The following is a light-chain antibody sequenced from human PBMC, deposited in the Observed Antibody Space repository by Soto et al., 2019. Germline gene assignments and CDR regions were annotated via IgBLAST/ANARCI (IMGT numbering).Light chain of an antibody. V-gene: IGLV2-14*01. J-gene: IGLJ1*01. CDR2: DVS. CDR3: SSYTSSSTLL. CDR1: SSDVGGYNY. Sequence: QSVLTQPASVSGSPGQSITISCTGTSSDVGGYNYVSWYQQHPGKAPKLMIYDVSNRPSGVSNRFSGSKSCNTASLTISGLQAEDEADYYCSSYTSSSTLLFGTGTKVTVL.